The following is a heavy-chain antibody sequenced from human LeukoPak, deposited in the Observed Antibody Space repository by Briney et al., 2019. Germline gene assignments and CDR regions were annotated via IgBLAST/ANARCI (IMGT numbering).Heavy chain of an antibody. D-gene: IGHD6-13*01. J-gene: IGHJ4*02. CDR2: TYYRSKWYN. CDR1: GDSVSSNSAA. Sequence: SQTLSLTCAISGDSVSSNSAAWNWIRQSPSRGLGWLGRTYYRSKWYNDYAVSVKSRITINPDTSKNQFSLQLNSVTPEDAAVYYCARRGIGSSWTNFDYWGQGTLVTVSS. CDR3: ARRGIGSSWTNFDY. V-gene: IGHV6-1*01.